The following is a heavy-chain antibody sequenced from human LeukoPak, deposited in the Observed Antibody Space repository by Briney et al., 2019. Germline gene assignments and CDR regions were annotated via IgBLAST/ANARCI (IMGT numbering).Heavy chain of an antibody. D-gene: IGHD2-8*01. CDR3: ARSARHCNNGVCFTDYYIDL. V-gene: IGHV1-2*06. Sequence: ASVKVSCKTSGYIFTDSYIHWVRQAPGQGLEWMGRINPNSGDPNYPQKFQGRVTMTRDTSISTAYMEMSSLTSDDTAVYYCARSARHCNNGVCFTDYYIDLWGKGTTVIVSS. CDR2: INPNSGDP. CDR1: GYIFTDSY. J-gene: IGHJ6*03.